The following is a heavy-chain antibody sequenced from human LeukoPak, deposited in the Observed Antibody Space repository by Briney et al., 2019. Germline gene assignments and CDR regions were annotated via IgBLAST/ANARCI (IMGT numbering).Heavy chain of an antibody. CDR1: GFTFDDFA. J-gene: IGHJ3*01. D-gene: IGHD3-10*01. Sequence: GGSLRLSCAASGFTFDDFAIPWVRQPSGKGLEWVSLTSGDGDQTFYADSVRGRFTVSRDNNKNSLYLQMDSLRTEDTALYYCAKNRRDYYGAGSHGFDLWGQGTLVTVSS. CDR2: TSGDGDQT. CDR3: AKNRRDYYGAGSHGFDL. V-gene: IGHV3-43*02.